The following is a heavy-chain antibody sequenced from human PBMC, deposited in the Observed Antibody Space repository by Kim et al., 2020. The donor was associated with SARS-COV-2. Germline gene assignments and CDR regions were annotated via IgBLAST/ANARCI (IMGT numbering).Heavy chain of an antibody. CDR1: GFTFSSYA. Sequence: GGSLRLSCAASGFTFSSYAMSWVRQAPGKGLEWVSAISGSGGSTYYADSVKGRFTISRDNSKNTLYLQMNSLRAEDTAVYYCAKLRYYYDSSGYYPYYFDYWGQGTLVTVSS. CDR2: ISGSGGST. J-gene: IGHJ4*02. V-gene: IGHV3-23*01. D-gene: IGHD3-22*01. CDR3: AKLRYYYDSSGYYPYYFDY.